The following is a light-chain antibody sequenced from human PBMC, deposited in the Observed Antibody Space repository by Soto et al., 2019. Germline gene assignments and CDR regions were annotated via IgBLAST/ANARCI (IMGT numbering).Light chain of an antibody. CDR3: AVWDDSLNGVV. V-gene: IGLV1-44*01. J-gene: IGLJ2*01. CDR2: SNN. CDR1: SSNIGSNT. Sequence: QSVLTQPPSASGTPGQRVTISCSGSSSNIGSNTVNWYQQVPGTAPRPLIYSNNQRPSGCPDRVSGSKSGTSASLAISGLQSEDETDYYCAVWDDSLNGVVFGGGTKLTVL.